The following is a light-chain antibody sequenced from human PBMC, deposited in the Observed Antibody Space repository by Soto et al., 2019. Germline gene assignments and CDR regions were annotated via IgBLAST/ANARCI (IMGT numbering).Light chain of an antibody. CDR2: DAS. V-gene: IGKV3D-20*01. CDR1: QSVDSSY. Sequence: EIVLTQSPDTLSLTPGERATLSCGASQSVDSSYVAWYQQKPGLAPRLLMFDASSRANGIPDRFRGSGSGTGFTLTISSLEPEDFAVYYCQQYGSSPVTFGQGTRLEIK. CDR3: QQYGSSPVT. J-gene: IGKJ5*01.